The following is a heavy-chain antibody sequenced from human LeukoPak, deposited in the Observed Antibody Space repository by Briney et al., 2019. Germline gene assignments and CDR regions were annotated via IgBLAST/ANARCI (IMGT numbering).Heavy chain of an antibody. J-gene: IGHJ4*02. V-gene: IGHV4-34*01. Sequence: PSETLSLTCAVYGGSFSDYYWSWIRQPPGEGLEWIGEINHSGSTNYNPSLKSRVTISVDTSKNQFSLKLSSVTAADTAVYYCARGHDGSGKNYFDYWGQGTLVTVSS. CDR1: GGSFSDYY. CDR3: ARGHDGSGKNYFDY. CDR2: INHSGST. D-gene: IGHD3-10*01.